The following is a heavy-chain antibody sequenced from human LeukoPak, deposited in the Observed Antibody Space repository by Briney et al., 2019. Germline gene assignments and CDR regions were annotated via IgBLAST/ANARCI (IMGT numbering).Heavy chain of an antibody. CDR1: GFTFSSYA. D-gene: IGHD3-9*01. CDR3: AKDFRYYDILTGYRHLGYFDY. Sequence: PGGSLRLSCAASGFTFSSYAMSWVRQAPGKGLEWVSAISGSGGSTYYADSEKGRFTISRDNSKNTLYLQMNSLRAEDTAVYYCAKDFRYYDILTGYRHLGYFDYWGQGTLVTVSS. CDR2: ISGSGGST. J-gene: IGHJ4*02. V-gene: IGHV3-23*01.